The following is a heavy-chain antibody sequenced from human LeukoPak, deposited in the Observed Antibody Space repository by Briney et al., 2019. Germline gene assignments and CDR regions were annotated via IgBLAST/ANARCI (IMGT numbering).Heavy chain of an antibody. J-gene: IGHJ4*02. CDR1: GYTFTGYF. D-gene: IGHD2-2*01. CDR2: ISPVSGGT. CDR3: ARDSDCTSTSCPFGY. Sequence: LWASVKVSCKASGYTFTGYFMHWVRQAPGQGLEWMGWISPVSGGTNYALKFQGRFTMTTDTSISTVYMELTSLRSDDTAVYYCARDSDCTSTSCPFGYWGQGTLVTVSS. V-gene: IGHV1-2*02.